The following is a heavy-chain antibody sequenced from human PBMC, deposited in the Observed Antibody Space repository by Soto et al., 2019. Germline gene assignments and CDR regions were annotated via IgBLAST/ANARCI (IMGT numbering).Heavy chain of an antibody. Sequence: GGSLRLSCAASGFTFSSYAMHWVRQAPGKGLEWVAVISYDGSNKYYADSVKGRFTISRDNSKNTLYLQMNSLRAEDTAVYYCARDLSGYDDTTYYFSSGWYGGFDYWGQGT. J-gene: IGHJ4*02. V-gene: IGHV3-30-3*01. CDR1: GFTFSSYA. CDR2: ISYDGSNK. CDR3: ARDLSGYDDTTYYFSSGWYGGFDY. D-gene: IGHD6-19*01.